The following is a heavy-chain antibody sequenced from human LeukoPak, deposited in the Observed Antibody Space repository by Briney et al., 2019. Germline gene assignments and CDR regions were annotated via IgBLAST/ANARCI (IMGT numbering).Heavy chain of an antibody. CDR1: GGSISPYY. V-gene: IGHV4-59*01. CDR3: ARERVGGNYADY. Sequence: SETLSLTCTVSGGSISPYYWSWARQSPGKGLEWIAYIFYSGSTNYNPSLKSRVTISLDTSKKQFSLRLSSVTAADTAVYYCARERVGGNYADYWGQGILVTVSS. CDR2: IFYSGST. D-gene: IGHD4-23*01. J-gene: IGHJ4*02.